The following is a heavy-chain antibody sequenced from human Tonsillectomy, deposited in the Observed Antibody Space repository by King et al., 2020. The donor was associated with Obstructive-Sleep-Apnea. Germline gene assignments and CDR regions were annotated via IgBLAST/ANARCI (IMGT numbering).Heavy chain of an antibody. CDR3: AVTYYYDSSGSALGY. Sequence: DVQLVESGGGLVQPGGSLRLSCAASGFTFSSYSMNWVRQAPGKGLEWVSYISSISSTIYSAHSVKGRFTISRDNAKNSLYLQINSLRAEDTAVYYCAVTYYYDSSGSALGYWGQGTLVTVSS. V-gene: IGHV3-48*01. CDR1: GFTFSSYS. D-gene: IGHD3-22*01. CDR2: ISSISSTI. J-gene: IGHJ4*02.